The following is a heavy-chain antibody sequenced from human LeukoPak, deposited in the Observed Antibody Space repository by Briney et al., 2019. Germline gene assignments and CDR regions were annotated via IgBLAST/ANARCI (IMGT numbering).Heavy chain of an antibody. CDR1: GFTFSSYP. V-gene: IGHV3-30-3*01. CDR2: ISYDGSNK. D-gene: IGHD2-15*01. Sequence: GRSLRLSCAASGFTFSSYPIHWVRQAPGKGLEWVAVISYDGSNKYYADSVKGRFTISRDNSKNTLYLQMNSLRAEDTAVYYCAREDIVVVVAATTFDYWGQGTLVTVSS. J-gene: IGHJ4*02. CDR3: AREDIVVVVAATTFDY.